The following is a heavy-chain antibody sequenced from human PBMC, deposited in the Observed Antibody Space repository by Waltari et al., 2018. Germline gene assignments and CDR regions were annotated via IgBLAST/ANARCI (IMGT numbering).Heavy chain of an antibody. V-gene: IGHV4-34*01. CDR1: GGSFSGYY. CDR2: INHSGST. J-gene: IGHJ2*01. CDR3: ARGPGAYYCSGGSCYVGNWYFDL. D-gene: IGHD2-15*01. Sequence: QVQLQQWGAGLLKPSETLSLTCAVYGGSFSGYYWSWIRQPPGKGLEWIGEINHSGSTNYNPSLKSRVTISVDTSKNQFSLKLSSVTAADTAVYYCARGPGAYYCSGGSCYVGNWYFDLWGRGTLVTVSS.